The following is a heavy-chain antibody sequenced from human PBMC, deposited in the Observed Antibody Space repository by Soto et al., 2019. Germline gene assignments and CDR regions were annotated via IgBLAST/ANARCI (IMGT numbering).Heavy chain of an antibody. CDR3: ARGRSRVVVVPAAYRWAFDI. J-gene: IGHJ3*02. V-gene: IGHV1-8*01. CDR1: GYTFTSYD. D-gene: IGHD2-2*01. CDR2: MNSNSGNT. Sequence: ASVKVSCKASGYTFTSYDINWVRQATGQGLEWMGWMNSNSGNTGYAQKFQGRVTMTRNTSISTAYMELSSLRSEDTAVYYCARGRSRVVVVPAAYRWAFDIWSQGTMVTVSS.